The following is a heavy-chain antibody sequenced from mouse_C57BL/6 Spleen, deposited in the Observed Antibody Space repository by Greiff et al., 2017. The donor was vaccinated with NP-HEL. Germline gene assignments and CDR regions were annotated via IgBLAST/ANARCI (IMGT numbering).Heavy chain of an antibody. Sequence: VMLVESGPGLVAPSQSLSITCTVSGFSLTSYGVDWVRQSPGKGLEWLGVIWGVGSTNYNSALKSRLSISKDNSKSQVFLKMNSLQTDDTAMYYCASGGYYGYAWFAYWGQGTLVTVSA. J-gene: IGHJ3*01. CDR2: IWGVGST. CDR1: GFSLTSYG. CDR3: ASGGYYGYAWFAY. V-gene: IGHV2-6*01. D-gene: IGHD2-2*01.